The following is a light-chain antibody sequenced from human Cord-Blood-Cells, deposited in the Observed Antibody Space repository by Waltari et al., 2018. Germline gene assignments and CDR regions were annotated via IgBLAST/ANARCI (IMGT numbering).Light chain of an antibody. Sequence: SYELTQPLSVSVALGQTARITCGGNNIRSQNVHWYQQKPGQAPVLVIYRDSNRPSGIPERFSGSNSGNTATLTISRAQAGDEADYYCQVWDSSTYVFGTGTKVTVL. CDR3: QVWDSSTYV. V-gene: IGLV3-9*01. J-gene: IGLJ1*01. CDR2: RDS. CDR1: NIRSQN.